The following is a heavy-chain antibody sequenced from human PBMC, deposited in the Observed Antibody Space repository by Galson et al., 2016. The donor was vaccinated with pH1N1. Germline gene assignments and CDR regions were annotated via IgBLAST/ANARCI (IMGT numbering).Heavy chain of an antibody. Sequence: ISGSGGDTYYADSLKGRFTISRDNSKNTLYLQMSSLIAEDSAVSYCTIDPRRPVTEGWGQGTLVTVSS. CDR3: TIDPRRPVTEG. V-gene: IGHV3-23*01. J-gene: IGHJ4*02. CDR2: ISGSGGDT. D-gene: IGHD2-21*02.